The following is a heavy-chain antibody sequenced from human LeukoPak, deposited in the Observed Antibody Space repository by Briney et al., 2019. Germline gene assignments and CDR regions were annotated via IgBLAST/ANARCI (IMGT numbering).Heavy chain of an antibody. V-gene: IGHV4-34*01. D-gene: IGHD2-15*01. Sequence: SETLSLTCAVYGGSFSGYYWSWIRQPPGKGLEWIGEINQSGSTNYNPSLKSRVTISVDTSKNQFSLKLSSVTAADTAVYYCARASRLVVVAATPECYFDYWGQGTLVTVSS. J-gene: IGHJ4*02. CDR2: INQSGST. CDR3: ARASRLVVVAATPECYFDY. CDR1: GGSFSGYY.